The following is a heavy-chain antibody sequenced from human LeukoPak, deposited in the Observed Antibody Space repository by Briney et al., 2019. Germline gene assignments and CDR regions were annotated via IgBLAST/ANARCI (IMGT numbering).Heavy chain of an antibody. CDR1: GYTFTIYG. D-gene: IGHD6-19*01. V-gene: IGHV1-18*04. Sequence: EAAVTVSFKGSGYTFTIYGISWVRQPPGQGLEWMGWISAYNGNTNYAQKLQGRVTMTTDTSTSTAYMELRSLRSDDTAVYYCARDEGWYYFDYWGQGTLVTVSS. J-gene: IGHJ4*02. CDR3: ARDEGWYYFDY. CDR2: ISAYNGNT.